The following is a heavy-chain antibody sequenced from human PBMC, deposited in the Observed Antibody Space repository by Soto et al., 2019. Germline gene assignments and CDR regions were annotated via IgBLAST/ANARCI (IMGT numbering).Heavy chain of an antibody. V-gene: IGHV3-23*01. CDR3: ASSLRTGNLL. J-gene: IGHJ4*02. D-gene: IGHD1-1*01. CDR1: GFNFSSYS. Sequence: EVQLLESGGGLVQPGGSLRLSCAVSGFNFSSYSMSWVRQAPGKGLEWVSVISISGGDTYYSDSVKGRFTISRDNSKRTLYLQMNSLRAEDMAVYYCASSLRTGNLLWGQGTLVTVSS. CDR2: ISISGGDT.